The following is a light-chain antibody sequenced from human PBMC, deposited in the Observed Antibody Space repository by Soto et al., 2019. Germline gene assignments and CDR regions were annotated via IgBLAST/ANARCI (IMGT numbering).Light chain of an antibody. V-gene: IGLV2-14*03. Sequence: QSVLTQHASVSGSPGQSITISCTGTSSDVGGYNYVSWYQHHPGKAPKLMIYDVSNRPSGVANRFSGSKSGNTASLTISGLQAEDESDYYCSSYTSSSTLVYVFGTGTKLTVL. CDR2: DVS. CDR1: SSDVGGYNY. CDR3: SSYTSSSTLVYV. J-gene: IGLJ1*01.